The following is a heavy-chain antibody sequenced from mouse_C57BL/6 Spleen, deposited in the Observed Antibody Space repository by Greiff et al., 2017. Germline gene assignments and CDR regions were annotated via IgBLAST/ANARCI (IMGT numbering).Heavy chain of an antibody. D-gene: IGHD2-3*01. CDR3: ARSGVTTFPFDY. Sequence: VQLQQPGAELVMPGASVKLSCKASGYTFTSYWMHWVKQRPGQGLEWIGEIDPSDSYTNYNQKFKGKSTLTVDKSSSTVYMQLSSLTSEDSAVYYCARSGVTTFPFDYWGQGTTLTVSS. V-gene: IGHV1-69*01. CDR2: IDPSDSYT. CDR1: GYTFTSYW. J-gene: IGHJ2*01.